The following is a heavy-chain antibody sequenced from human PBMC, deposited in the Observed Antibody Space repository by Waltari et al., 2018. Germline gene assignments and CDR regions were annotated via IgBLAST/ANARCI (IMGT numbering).Heavy chain of an antibody. CDR3: ATSGQGIAAAGTRDPHTFDY. Sequence: QVQLVPSGAEVKKPGASVKVYCKVSGYTLTELSRHWVRQAPGKGLEWMGGFDPEDGETIYAQKFQGRVTMTEDTSTDTAYMELSSLRSEDTAVYYCATSGQGIAAAGTRDPHTFDYWGQGTLVTVSS. V-gene: IGHV1-24*01. CDR1: GYTLTELS. J-gene: IGHJ4*02. D-gene: IGHD6-13*01. CDR2: FDPEDGET.